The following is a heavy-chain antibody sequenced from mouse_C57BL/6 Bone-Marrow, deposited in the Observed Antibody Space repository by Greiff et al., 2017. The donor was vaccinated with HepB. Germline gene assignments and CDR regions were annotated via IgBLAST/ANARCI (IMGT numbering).Heavy chain of an antibody. J-gene: IGHJ1*03. CDR1: GFTFSDYG. CDR3: ARHPGWYFDV. Sequence: EVMLVESGGGLVQPGGSLKLSCAASGFTFSDYGMAWVRQAPRKGPEWVAFISNLAYSIYYADTVTGRFTISRENAKNTLYLEMSSLRSEDTAMYYCARHPGWYFDVWGTGTTVTVSS. V-gene: IGHV5-15*01. CDR2: ISNLAYSI.